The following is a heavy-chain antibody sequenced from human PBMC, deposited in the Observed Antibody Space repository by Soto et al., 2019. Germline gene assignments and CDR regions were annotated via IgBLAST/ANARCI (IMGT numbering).Heavy chain of an antibody. J-gene: IGHJ1*01. CDR2: INHSGST. CDR3: ATTLGVPGIAAAGNEYFQH. V-gene: IGHV4-34*01. D-gene: IGHD6-13*01. CDR1: GGSFSGYY. Sequence: SETLSLTCAVYGGSFSGYYWSWIRQPPGKGLEWIGEINHSGSTNYNPSLKSRVTISVDTSKNQFSLKLSSVTAADTAVYYCATTLGVPGIAAAGNEYFQHWGQGTLVTVSS.